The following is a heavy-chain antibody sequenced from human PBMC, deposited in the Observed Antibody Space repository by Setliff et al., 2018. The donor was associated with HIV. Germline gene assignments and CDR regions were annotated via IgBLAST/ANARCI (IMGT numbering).Heavy chain of an antibody. J-gene: IGHJ4*02. V-gene: IGHV1-2*02. CDR3: ARLGVYCSGDNCYSIGLYYFDY. Sequence: ASVKVSCKASEYTFTDYFMHWVRQAPGQGLEWMGWMNPNSGGTNYAQKFQGRVTMTRDTSITTAYMELSRLRSDDTAVYYCARLGVYCSGDNCYSIGLYYFDYWGQGTLVTVSS. CDR2: MNPNSGGT. D-gene: IGHD2-15*01. CDR1: EYTFTDYF.